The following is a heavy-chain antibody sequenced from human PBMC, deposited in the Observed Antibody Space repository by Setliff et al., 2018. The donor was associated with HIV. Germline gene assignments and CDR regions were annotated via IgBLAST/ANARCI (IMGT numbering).Heavy chain of an antibody. D-gene: IGHD6-19*01. V-gene: IGHV1-24*01. CDR3: ATAKEHWLSEGGFDY. CDR2: FDPEDGDT. CDR1: GYTFTGYY. J-gene: IGHJ4*02. Sequence: ASVKVFCKASGYTFTGYYMHWVRQAPGKGLEWMGRFDPEDGDTLYAQRLQGRVIMTEDSSTDTAYMELSSLTSDDTAVYYCATAKEHWLSEGGFDYWGQGTLVTVSS.